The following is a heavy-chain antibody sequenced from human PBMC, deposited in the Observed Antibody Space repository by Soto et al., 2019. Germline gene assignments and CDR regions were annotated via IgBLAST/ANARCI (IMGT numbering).Heavy chain of an antibody. V-gene: IGHV2-5*02. Sequence: QITLKESGPTLVKPTQTLTLTCTFSGFSLSTSGVGVGWIRQPPGKALEWLALIYWDDDKRYSPSLKNRLTIPKATTKNQVVLTMTNKDPVDTATYYCAHRRVGAAQHPYYYGMDVWGQGTTVTVSS. CDR3: AHRRVGAAQHPYYYGMDV. D-gene: IGHD1-26*01. CDR2: IYWDDDK. CDR1: GFSLSTSGVG. J-gene: IGHJ6*02.